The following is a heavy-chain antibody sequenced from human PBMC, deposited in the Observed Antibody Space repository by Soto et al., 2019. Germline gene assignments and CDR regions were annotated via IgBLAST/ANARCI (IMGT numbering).Heavy chain of an antibody. D-gene: IGHD6-19*01. CDR3: ARDRGSGWWDYHYGMDV. CDR2: IYYSGST. CDR1: GGSISSYY. J-gene: IGHJ6*02. Sequence: SETLSLTCTVSGGSISSYYWSWIRQPPGKGLEWIGYIYYSGSTNYNPSLKSRVTISVDTSKNQFSLKLSSVTAADTAVYYCARDRGSGWWDYHYGMDVWGQGTTVTVSS. V-gene: IGHV4-59*12.